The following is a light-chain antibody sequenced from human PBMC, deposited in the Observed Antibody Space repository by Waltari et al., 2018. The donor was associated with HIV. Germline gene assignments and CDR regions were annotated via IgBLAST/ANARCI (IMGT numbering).Light chain of an antibody. CDR2: AAS. Sequence: DIQMTQSPSSLSASVGDRVTIACWASQGISNSLAWFQQKPGKAPMSLIYAASNLRSGVPSRFNGSGSDTDFTLTISSLQPEDFAIYYCQQYKSYPITFGQGTRLEMK. V-gene: IGKV1-16*01. CDR1: QGISNS. J-gene: IGKJ5*01. CDR3: QQYKSYPIT.